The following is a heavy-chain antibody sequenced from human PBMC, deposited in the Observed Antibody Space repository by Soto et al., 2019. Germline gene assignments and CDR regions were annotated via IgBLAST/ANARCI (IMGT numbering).Heavy chain of an antibody. J-gene: IGHJ4*02. CDR3: ARLQSRY. CDR1: GSPINRYY. CDR2: IYYSGRT. V-gene: IGHV4-59*08. Sequence: SEDVSLTCTVSGSPINRYYWSWIRQPPGKGLEWIGYIYYSGRTNYNPSLKSRVTISVDTSKNQFSLKLSSVTAADTAVYYCARLQSRYWGQGTLVTVSS.